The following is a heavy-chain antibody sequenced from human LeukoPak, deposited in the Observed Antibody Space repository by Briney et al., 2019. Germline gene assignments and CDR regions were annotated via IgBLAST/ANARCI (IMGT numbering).Heavy chain of an antibody. V-gene: IGHV4-34*01. CDR2: INHSGST. CDR1: GDSIRGHY. J-gene: IGHJ5*02. D-gene: IGHD3-3*01. CDR3: ARNGRFLNWFDP. Sequence: PSETLSLTCTVSGDSIRGHYWSWIRQPPGKGLEWIGEINHSGSTNYNPSLKSRVTISVDTSKNQFSLKLSSVTAADTAVYYCARNGRFLNWFDPWGQGTLVTVSS.